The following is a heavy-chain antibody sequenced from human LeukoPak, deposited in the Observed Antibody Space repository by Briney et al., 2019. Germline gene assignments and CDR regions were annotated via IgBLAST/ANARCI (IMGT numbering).Heavy chain of an antibody. CDR1: GYSFTNYW. CDR3: ARLHLTASLAAVYFDY. CDR2: IYPGDSDT. Sequence: GASLKISCKGSGYSFTNYWIGWVRQMPGKGLEWMGIIYPGDSDTRYSPSFQGQVTISADKSISTASLQWSSLKASDTAMYYCARLHLTASLAAVYFDYWGQGTLVTVSS. J-gene: IGHJ4*02. D-gene: IGHD2-21*02. V-gene: IGHV5-51*01.